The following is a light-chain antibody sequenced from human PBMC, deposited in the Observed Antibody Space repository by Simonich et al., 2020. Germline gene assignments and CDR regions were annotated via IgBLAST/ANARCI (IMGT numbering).Light chain of an antibody. CDR1: SRDVGGYKL. V-gene: IGLV2-23*01. CDR2: EGS. Sequence: QSALTQPASVSGSPGQSIPIPCTGTSRDVGGYKLVSWYKQHPGKAPKLMIYEGSKRPSVVSKRFSGSKSGNTASLTISGLQAEDEADYYCCSYAGSSTSVVFGGGTKLTVL. J-gene: IGLJ2*01. CDR3: CSYAGSSTSVV.